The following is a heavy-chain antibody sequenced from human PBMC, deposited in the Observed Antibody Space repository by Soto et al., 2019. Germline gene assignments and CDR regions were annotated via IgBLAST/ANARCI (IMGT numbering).Heavy chain of an antibody. CDR2: INPNSGGT. J-gene: IGHJ6*02. Sequence: ASVKVSCKASGYTFTGYYMHWVRQAPGQGLEWMGWINPNSGGTNYAQKFQGRVTMTRDTSISTAYMELSRLRSDDTAVYYCARSPDMGLLVDPHEPNGLDVRAPQITVTV. CDR3: ARSPDMGLLVDPHEPNGLDV. V-gene: IGHV1-2*02. CDR1: GYTFTGYY. D-gene: IGHD2-8*01.